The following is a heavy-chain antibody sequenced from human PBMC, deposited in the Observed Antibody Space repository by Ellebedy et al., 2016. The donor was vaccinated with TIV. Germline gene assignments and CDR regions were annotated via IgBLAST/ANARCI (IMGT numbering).Heavy chain of an antibody. J-gene: IGHJ6*02. V-gene: IGHV3-30*02. CDR3: AKDAVGSYYSAMDV. CDR1: GFTFSSYG. CDR2: IRFDGSYK. D-gene: IGHD1-26*01. Sequence: PGGSLRLSCAASGFTFSSYGMHWVRQAPGKGLEWLAFIRFDGSYKYYADSVKGRFTISRDSSKSTLYLQMNSLRAEDTAVYHCAKDAVGSYYSAMDVWGQGTTVTVS.